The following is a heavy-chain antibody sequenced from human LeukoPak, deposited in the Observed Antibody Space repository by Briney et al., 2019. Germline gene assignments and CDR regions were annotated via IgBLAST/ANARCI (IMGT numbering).Heavy chain of an antibody. CDR2: ISYDGSNK. Sequence: GGSLRLSCAASGFTFSSYAMHWVRQAPGKGLEWVAVISYDGSNKYYADSVKGRFTISRDNSKNTLYLRMNSLRAEDTAVYYCAREDYLEGSSWYFYYWGQGTLVTVSS. D-gene: IGHD6-13*01. CDR1: GFTFSSYA. CDR3: AREDYLEGSSWYFYY. J-gene: IGHJ4*02. V-gene: IGHV3-30*04.